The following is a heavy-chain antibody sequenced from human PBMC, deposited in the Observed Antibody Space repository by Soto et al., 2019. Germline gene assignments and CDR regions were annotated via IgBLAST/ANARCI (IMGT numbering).Heavy chain of an antibody. Sequence: ASVKVSCKASGYTFTSYGISWVRQAPGQGLEWMGWISAYNGNTNYAQKLQGRVTMTTDTSTSTAYMELRSLRSDDTAVYYCARGMHSGSYYYYYYGMDVWGQGTTVTVSS. CDR2: ISAYNGNT. D-gene: IGHD1-26*01. V-gene: IGHV1-18*04. CDR3: ARGMHSGSYYYYYYGMDV. J-gene: IGHJ6*02. CDR1: GYTFTSYG.